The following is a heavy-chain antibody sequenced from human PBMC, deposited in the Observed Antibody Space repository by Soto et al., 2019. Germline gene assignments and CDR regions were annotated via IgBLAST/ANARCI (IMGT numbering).Heavy chain of an antibody. CDR1: GGSMNTYY. Sequence: SETLSLTCNVSGGSMNTYYWTWIRKPPGKGLEWIGYVYYTGTTNYKPSLKTRVTISVDTSKNQFSLKLTSVTAADTAMYYCARASMTTIPMDVWGRGTMVTVSS. V-gene: IGHV4-59*01. CDR3: ARASMTTIPMDV. D-gene: IGHD4-17*01. CDR2: VYYTGTT. J-gene: IGHJ6*02.